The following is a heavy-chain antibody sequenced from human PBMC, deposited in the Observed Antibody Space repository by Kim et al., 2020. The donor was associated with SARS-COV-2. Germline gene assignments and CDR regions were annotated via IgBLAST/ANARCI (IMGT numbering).Heavy chain of an antibody. V-gene: IGHV2-5*02. CDR1: GFSDDTSRVG. D-gene: IGHD2-21*01. CDR2: IFWDDDK. J-gene: IGHJ4*02. CDR3: AHTHLALIAHYSYDF. Sequence: SGPTLVKPTQTLTLTCTVSGFSDDTSRVGVGWIRQPPGKALEWLAIIFWDDDKRYSPSLKSRLTNSKDTSKNRVLLSMTNMDPVDTATYFSAHTHLALIAHYSYDFWGQGILVTVSS.